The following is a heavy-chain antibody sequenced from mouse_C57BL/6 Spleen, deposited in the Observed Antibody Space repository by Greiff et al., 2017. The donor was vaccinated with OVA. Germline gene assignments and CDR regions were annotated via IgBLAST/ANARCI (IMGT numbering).Heavy chain of an antibody. V-gene: IGHV3-6*01. Sequence: EVKLLESGPGLVKPSQSLSLTCSVTGYSITSGYYWNWIRQFPGNQLEWMGYISYDGSNNYNPSLKNRISITRDTSKNQFFLKLNSVTTEDTATYYCARGLYYDYGDWYFDVWGTGTTVTVSS. J-gene: IGHJ1*03. CDR3: ARGLYYDYGDWYFDV. CDR1: GYSITSGYY. D-gene: IGHD2-4*01. CDR2: ISYDGSN.